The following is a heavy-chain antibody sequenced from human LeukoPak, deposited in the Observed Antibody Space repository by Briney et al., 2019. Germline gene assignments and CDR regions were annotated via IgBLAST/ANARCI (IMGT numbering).Heavy chain of an antibody. J-gene: IGHJ4*02. CDR2: ISAYNCNT. V-gene: IGHV1-18*01. CDR3: ARGSTARYYYDSSGYYRGAVDY. CDR1: GYTFTTYG. D-gene: IGHD3-22*01. Sequence: GASVKVSCKASGYTFTTYGISWVRQAPGQGLEWTGWISAYNCNTNYAQKFHGRVTMTTDKSTSTAYMELRSLRSDDTAVYYCARGSTARYYYDSSGYYRGAVDYWGQGTLVTISS.